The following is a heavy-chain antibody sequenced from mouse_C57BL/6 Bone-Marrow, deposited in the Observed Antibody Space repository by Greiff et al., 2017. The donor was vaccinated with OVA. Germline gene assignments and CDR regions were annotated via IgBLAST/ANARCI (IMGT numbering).Heavy chain of an antibody. Sequence: VQLQQPGAELVKPGASVKLSCKASGYTFTSYWMHWVKQRPGPGLEWIGMIHPNSGSTNYNEKFKSKATLTVDKSSSTAYMQLSSLTSEDSAVYYCASYYGSSFTSFAYWGQGTLVTVSA. CDR3: ASYYGSSFTSFAY. CDR2: IHPNSGST. J-gene: IGHJ3*01. D-gene: IGHD1-1*01. V-gene: IGHV1-64*01. CDR1: GYTFTSYW.